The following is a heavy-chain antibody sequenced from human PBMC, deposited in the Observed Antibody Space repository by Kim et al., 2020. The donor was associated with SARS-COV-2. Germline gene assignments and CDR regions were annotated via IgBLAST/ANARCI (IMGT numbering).Heavy chain of an antibody. CDR2: INAGNGDT. CDR3: ARVVVSAGDALDI. CDR1: GYTFTSYA. D-gene: IGHD2-21*01. V-gene: IGHV1-3*01. Sequence: ASVKVSCMASGYTFTSYAIHWVRQAPGQRLEWMGWINAGNGDTKYSQKFQGRVTITRDTSASTAYMELSGLRSEDTAVYYCARVVVSAGDALDIWGQGTMVTVSS. J-gene: IGHJ3*02.